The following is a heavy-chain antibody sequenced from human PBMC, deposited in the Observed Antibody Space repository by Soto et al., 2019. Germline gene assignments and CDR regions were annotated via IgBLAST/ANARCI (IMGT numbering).Heavy chain of an antibody. CDR1: GFTFSNSA. J-gene: IGHJ3*02. CDR3: AAELYSGGSCCSFDI. V-gene: IGHV1-58*01. CDR2: IVVGSGTA. D-gene: IGHD2-15*01. Sequence: AASVKVSCKTSGFTFSNSAVQWVRQARGQRLEWMGWIVVGSGTANYAQKFREGVTITRDMSTSTAHMEVSSLTSEDTAVYYCAAELYSGGSCCSFDIWGQGTMVTVSS.